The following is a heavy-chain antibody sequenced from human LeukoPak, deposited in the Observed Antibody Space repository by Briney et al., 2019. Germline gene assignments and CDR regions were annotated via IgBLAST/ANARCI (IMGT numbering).Heavy chain of an antibody. CDR3: ARDRDYYGSGSPHFDY. Sequence: GGSLRLSCAASGFTFSSYAMLWVRQAPGKGLEWVAVISYDGSNKYYADSVKGRFTISRDNSKNTLYLQMNSLRAEDTAVYYCARDRDYYGSGSPHFDYWGQGTLVTVSS. J-gene: IGHJ4*02. D-gene: IGHD3-10*01. CDR2: ISYDGSNK. V-gene: IGHV3-30-3*01. CDR1: GFTFSSYA.